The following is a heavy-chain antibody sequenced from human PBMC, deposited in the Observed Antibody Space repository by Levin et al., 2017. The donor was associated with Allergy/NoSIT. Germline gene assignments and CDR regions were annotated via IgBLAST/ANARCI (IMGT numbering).Heavy chain of an antibody. J-gene: IGHJ4*02. Sequence: GGSLRLSCKASGGTFSSYAISWVRQAPGQGLEWMGGIIPIFGTANYAQKFQGRVTITADESTSTAYMELSSLRSEDTAVYYCARASQVYVDTAMVPLDYWGQGTLVTVSS. D-gene: IGHD5-18*01. CDR1: GGTFSSYA. CDR2: IIPIFGTA. CDR3: ARASQVYVDTAMVPLDY. V-gene: IGHV1-69*01.